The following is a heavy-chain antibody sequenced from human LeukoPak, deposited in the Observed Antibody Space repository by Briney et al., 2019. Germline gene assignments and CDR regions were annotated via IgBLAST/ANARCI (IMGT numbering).Heavy chain of an antibody. Sequence: SQTLSLTCAISGDSVSSNSAAWNWIRQSPSRGLEGLGRTYYRSKWYNDYAVSVKSRITINPDTSKNQFSLQLNSVTPEDTAVYYCAREIAVAGRYYYYGMDVWGQGTTVTVSS. CDR3: AREIAVAGRYYYYGMDV. CDR2: TYYRSKWYN. D-gene: IGHD6-19*01. J-gene: IGHJ6*02. V-gene: IGHV6-1*01. CDR1: GDSVSSNSAA.